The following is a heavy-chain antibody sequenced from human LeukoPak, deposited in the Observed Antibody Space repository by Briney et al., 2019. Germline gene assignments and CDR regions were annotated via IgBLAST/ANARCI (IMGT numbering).Heavy chain of an antibody. CDR1: GFTFDDYA. D-gene: IGHD3-10*01. V-gene: IGHV3-9*03. CDR2: ISWNSGSI. J-gene: IGHJ4*02. Sequence: GRSLRLSCAASGFTFDDYAMHWVRQAPGKGLEWVSGISWNSGSIGYADSVKGRFTISRDNAKNSLYLQMNSLRAEDMALYYCAKDKGAYYYGSGVDFDYWGQGTLVTVSS. CDR3: AKDKGAYYYGSGVDFDY.